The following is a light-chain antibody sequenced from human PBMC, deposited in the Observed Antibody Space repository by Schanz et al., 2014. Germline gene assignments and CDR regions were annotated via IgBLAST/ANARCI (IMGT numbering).Light chain of an antibody. Sequence: QSALTQPASVSGSPGQSITISCTGTSSDVGSYNLVSWYQHHPGKAPKLMIYEGSKRPSGVSNRFSGSGSGNTASLTISGLQAEDEADYYCSSYTRSSTQVFGGGTKLTVL. CDR3: SSYTRSSTQV. V-gene: IGLV2-14*02. CDR1: SSDVGSYNL. J-gene: IGLJ3*02. CDR2: EGS.